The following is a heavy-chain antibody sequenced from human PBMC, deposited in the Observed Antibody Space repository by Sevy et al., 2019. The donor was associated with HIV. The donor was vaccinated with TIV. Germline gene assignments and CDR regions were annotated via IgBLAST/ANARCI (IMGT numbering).Heavy chain of an antibody. CDR3: ARDRKVVVVVYAIAFDAFDI. J-gene: IGHJ3*02. V-gene: IGHV3-30*02. CDR2: IRYDGSNK. Sequence: GGSLRLSCAASGFTFSNYGIHWVRQAPGKGLEWVAFIRYDGSNKYYADSVKGRFTISRDNSKNTLYLQMNSLRAEDTAVYYCARDRKVVVVVYAIAFDAFDIWGQGTMVTVSS. CDR1: GFTFSNYG. D-gene: IGHD2-8*02.